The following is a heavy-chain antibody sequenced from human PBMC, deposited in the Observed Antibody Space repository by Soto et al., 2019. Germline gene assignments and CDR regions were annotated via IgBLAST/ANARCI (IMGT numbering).Heavy chain of an antibody. D-gene: IGHD3-16*01. Sequence: QVQLQESGPGLVKPSQTLSLTCTVSGGSISSGGYYWSWIRQHPGKGLEWIGSIYYSGSTYYNPALKSRGTMAVDPSKTQFSLKLSSVTAAHTAVYYCARGVLHWGQGTLVTVSS. CDR1: GGSISSGGYY. CDR3: ARGVLH. CDR2: IYYSGST. V-gene: IGHV4-31*03. J-gene: IGHJ4*02.